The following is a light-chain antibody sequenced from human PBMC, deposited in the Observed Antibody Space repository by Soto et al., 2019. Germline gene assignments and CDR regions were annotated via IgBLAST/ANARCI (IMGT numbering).Light chain of an antibody. CDR3: AAWDDSLNEVV. Sequence: QSVLTQPPSASGIPGQRVTISCSGSSSNIGSNTVNWYQQLPGTAPKLLIYSNNQRPSGVPDRFSGSKSGTSASLAISGLQSEDEADYYCAAWDDSLNEVVFGGGTNSPS. J-gene: IGLJ2*01. V-gene: IGLV1-44*01. CDR2: SNN. CDR1: SSNIGSNT.